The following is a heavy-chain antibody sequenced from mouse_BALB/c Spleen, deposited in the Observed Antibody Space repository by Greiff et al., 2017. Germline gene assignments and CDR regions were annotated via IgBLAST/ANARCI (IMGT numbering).Heavy chain of an antibody. CDR1: GYTFTSYY. CDR3: AREDTMIRGMDY. V-gene: IGHV1S56*01. D-gene: IGHD2-4*01. Sequence: QVQLKESGPELVKPGASVRISCKASGYTFTSYYIHWVKQRPGQGLEWIGWIYPGNVNTKYNEKFKGKATLTADKSSSTAYMQLSSLTSEDSAVYFCAREDTMIRGMDYWGQGTTLTVSS. CDR2: IYPGNVNT. J-gene: IGHJ2*01.